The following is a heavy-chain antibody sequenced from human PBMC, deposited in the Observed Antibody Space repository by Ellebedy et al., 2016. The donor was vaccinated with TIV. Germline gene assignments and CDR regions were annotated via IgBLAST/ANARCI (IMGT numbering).Heavy chain of an antibody. J-gene: IGHJ6*03. CDR1: GYSFTSYW. CDR2: IYPDDSDT. D-gene: IGHD3/OR15-3a*01. V-gene: IGHV5-51*01. CDR3: ARHWTPTTNYYYYMDV. Sequence: GESLKISCKGSGYSFTSYWIGWVRQMPGKGLEWMGIIYPDDSDTRYSPSFKGQVTISVDSSISTAFLQWSSLKASDTAIYYCARHWTPTTNYYYYMDVWGKGTTVTVS.